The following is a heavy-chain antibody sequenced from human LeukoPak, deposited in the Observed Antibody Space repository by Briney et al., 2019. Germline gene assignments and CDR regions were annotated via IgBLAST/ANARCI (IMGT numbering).Heavy chain of an antibody. Sequence: GASVKVSCRASGYTFTSYAMHWVRQAPGQRLEWMGWINAGNGNTKYSQKFQGRVTITRDTSASTAYMELSSLRSEDTAVYYCARGRGERYFDWCYWGQGTLVKVSS. CDR1: GYTFTSYA. D-gene: IGHD3-9*01. CDR2: INAGNGNT. J-gene: IGHJ4*02. CDR3: ARGRGERYFDWCY. V-gene: IGHV1-3*01.